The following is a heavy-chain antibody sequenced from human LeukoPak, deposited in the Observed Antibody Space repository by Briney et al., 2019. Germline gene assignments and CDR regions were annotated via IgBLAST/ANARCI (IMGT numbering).Heavy chain of an antibody. V-gene: IGHV3-7*01. CDR1: GFRFSDYW. CDR3: ATGEGPGD. D-gene: IGHD7-27*01. Sequence: GGSLGLSCVVSGFRFSDYWMSWVRQAPGKGLEWVANIKQDGSEKYYVDSVKGRFTISRDNAKNSLFLQMNSLRDEDTAVYYCATGEGPGDWGQGTLVTVSS. CDR2: IKQDGSEK. J-gene: IGHJ4*02.